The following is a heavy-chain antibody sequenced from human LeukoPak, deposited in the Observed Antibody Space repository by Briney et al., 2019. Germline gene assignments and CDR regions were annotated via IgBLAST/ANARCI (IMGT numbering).Heavy chain of an antibody. V-gene: IGHV1-69*04. J-gene: IGHJ4*02. D-gene: IGHD5-18*01. CDR3: ARDPTHSYGRSMFRY. CDR1: GGTFSSYA. CDR2: IIPILGIA. Sequence: GASVKVSCKASGGTFSSYAISWVRQAPGQGLEWMGRIIPILGIANYAQKFQGGVTITADKSTSTAYMELSSLRSEDTAVYYCARDPTHSYGRSMFRYWGQGTLVTVSS.